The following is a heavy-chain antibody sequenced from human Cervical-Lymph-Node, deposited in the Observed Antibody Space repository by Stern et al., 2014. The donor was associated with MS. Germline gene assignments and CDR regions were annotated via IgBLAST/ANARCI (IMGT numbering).Heavy chain of an antibody. J-gene: IGHJ4*02. Sequence: VQLLESGGGAVQPGKSLRLSCAASGFTFRNYAMHWVRQAPGKGLEWVAGISHDGNEKYYADSLRGRFTISRDNSRNTLYLQMNSLGADDTAVYYCAREGEKASTTAFDSWGQGTLVTVS. CDR2: ISHDGNEK. CDR1: GFTFRNYA. D-gene: IGHD3-16*01. V-gene: IGHV3-30*01. CDR3: AREGEKASTTAFDS.